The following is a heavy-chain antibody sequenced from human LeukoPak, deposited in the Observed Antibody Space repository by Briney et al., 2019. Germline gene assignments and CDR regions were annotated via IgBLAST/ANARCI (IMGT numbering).Heavy chain of an antibody. Sequence: GGSLRLSCAASGFTFGNYWMSWVRQAPGKGLEWVANIKQDGSDKYHVDSVTGRFTISRDSAKNSLYLEMNSLRAEDTAVYYCARWATSFDLWGQGALVTVSS. D-gene: IGHD6-6*01. J-gene: IGHJ4*02. CDR1: GFTFGNYW. CDR2: IKQDGSDK. CDR3: ARWATSFDL. V-gene: IGHV3-7*01.